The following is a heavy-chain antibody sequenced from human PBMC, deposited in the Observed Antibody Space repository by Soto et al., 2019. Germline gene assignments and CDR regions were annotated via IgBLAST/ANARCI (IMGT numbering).Heavy chain of an antibody. Sequence: GGSLRLSCSASGFTFSSYAMHWVRQAPGKGLEYVSAISSNGGSTYYADSVKGRLTISRDNSKNTLYLQMSSLRAEDTAVHYCVKDSPRGAYYDFWSGYYNWGQGTLVTVSS. J-gene: IGHJ4*02. D-gene: IGHD3-3*01. CDR3: VKDSPRGAYYDFWSGYYN. CDR1: GFTFSSYA. CDR2: ISSNGGST. V-gene: IGHV3-64D*08.